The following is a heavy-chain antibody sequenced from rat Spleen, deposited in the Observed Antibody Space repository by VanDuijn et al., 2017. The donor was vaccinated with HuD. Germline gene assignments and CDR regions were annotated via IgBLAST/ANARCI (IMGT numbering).Heavy chain of an antibody. CDR1: GFTFSDYG. D-gene: IGHD1-9*01. CDR3: VRHGYTRYYFDY. J-gene: IGHJ2*01. Sequence: EVQLVESGGGLVQPGRSLKLSCVASGFTFSDYGMNWIRQAPGKGLEWIAYISSGGGGIYYPDSVQGRFTISRHNAKSTLYLQMDSLRSEDTATYYCVRHGYTRYYFDYWGQGVMVTVSS. V-gene: IGHV5-29*01. CDR2: ISSGGGGI.